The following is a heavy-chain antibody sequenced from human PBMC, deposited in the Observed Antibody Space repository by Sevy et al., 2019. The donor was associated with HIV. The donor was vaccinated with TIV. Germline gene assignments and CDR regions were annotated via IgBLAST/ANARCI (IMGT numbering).Heavy chain of an antibody. Sequence: GGSLRLSCTTSGLIFSNAWMNWVRQAPGKGLEWVGCIKSKYDGGTTDYAAPVKGRCTVSRDDSKNTVYLQMNSLKAEDTAIYYCATGGYYFDYWGLGTLVTVSS. D-gene: IGHD3-22*01. CDR1: GLIFSNAW. CDR3: ATGGYYFDY. J-gene: IGHJ4*02. V-gene: IGHV3-15*07. CDR2: IKSKYDGGTT.